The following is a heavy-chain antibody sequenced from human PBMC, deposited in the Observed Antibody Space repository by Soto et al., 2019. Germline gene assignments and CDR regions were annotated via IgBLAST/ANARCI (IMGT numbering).Heavy chain of an antibody. CDR1: GGSISSSSYY. D-gene: IGHD3-10*01. CDR2: IYYSGST. V-gene: IGHV4-39*01. J-gene: IGHJ6*02. Sequence: SETLSLTCTVSGGSISSSSYYWGWIRQPPGKGLEWIGSIYYSGSTYYNPSLKSRVTISVDTSKNQFSLKLSSVTAADTAVYYCARRGYYGSGSYRLGSYYYYRMDVWGQGTTVTVSS. CDR3: ARRGYYGSGSYRLGSYYYYRMDV.